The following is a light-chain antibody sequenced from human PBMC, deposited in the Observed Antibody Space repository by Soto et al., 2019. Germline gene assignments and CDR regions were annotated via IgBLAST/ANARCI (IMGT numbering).Light chain of an antibody. CDR2: KVF. CDR3: MQSTHWPWT. Sequence: EVVMPQNTLSLPVTLRQPASISCRSSQSLVYIDGNTYLNWFQQSPGQSPRRLIYKVFNRDCGVPDRFSASGSGTDFTLKISSMEAEDVGVYYCMQSTHWPWTFGQGTKVDIK. J-gene: IGKJ1*01. V-gene: IGKV2-30*01. CDR1: QSLVYIDGNTY.